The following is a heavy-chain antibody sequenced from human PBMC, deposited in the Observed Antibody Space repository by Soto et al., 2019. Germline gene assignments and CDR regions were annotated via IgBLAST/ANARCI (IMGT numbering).Heavy chain of an antibody. Sequence: SETLSLTCAVSGASIGSGGWWSWVRQPPGKGLEWIAEIFHDGNTNYSPSLKSRVTISVDKSQNQFSLDVYSVTAADTAVYYCARHEGWTGPDQWGQGTLVTVSS. CDR1: GASIGSGGW. CDR3: ARHEGWTGPDQ. V-gene: IGHV4-4*02. CDR2: IFHDGNT. J-gene: IGHJ5*02. D-gene: IGHD2-8*02.